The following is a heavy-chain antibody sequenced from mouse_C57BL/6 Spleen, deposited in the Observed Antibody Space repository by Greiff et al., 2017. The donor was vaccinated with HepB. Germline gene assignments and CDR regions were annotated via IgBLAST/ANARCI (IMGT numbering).Heavy chain of an antibody. CDR3: AREDGYYEAWFAY. J-gene: IGHJ3*01. CDR1: GYTFTSYG. V-gene: IGHV1-81*01. D-gene: IGHD2-3*01. CDR2: IYPRSGNT. Sequence: QVQLKESGAELARPGASVKLSCKASGYTFTSYGISWVKQRTGQGLEWIGEIYPRSGNTYYNEKFKGKATLTADKSSSTAYMELRSLTSEDSAVYFCAREDGYYEAWFAYWGQGTLVIVSA.